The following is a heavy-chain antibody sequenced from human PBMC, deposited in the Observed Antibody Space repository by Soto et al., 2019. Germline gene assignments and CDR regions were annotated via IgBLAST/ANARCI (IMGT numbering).Heavy chain of an antibody. CDR1: GFTFGDYA. J-gene: IGHJ4*02. Sequence: GGSLRLSCTGSGFTFGDYALSWFRQAPGKGLEWVGFIRTKAHDETTEYAASVKDRFTISRDDSKSIAYLHMNSLKTEDTALYYCSREGCSSSSCYRTFDYWDQGTLVTVSS. D-gene: IGHD2-2*01. CDR2: IRTKAHDETT. CDR3: SREGCSSSSCYRTFDY. V-gene: IGHV3-49*03.